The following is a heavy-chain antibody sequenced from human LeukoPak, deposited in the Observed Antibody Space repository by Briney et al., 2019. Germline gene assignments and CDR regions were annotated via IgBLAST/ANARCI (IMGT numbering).Heavy chain of an antibody. CDR3: ARLPIMAYYYMDV. CDR1: GYSISSGYY. Sequence: SETLSLTCAVSGYSISSGYYWGWIRQPPGKGLEWIGSIYHSGSTYYNPSLKSRVTISVDTSKNQFSLKLSSVTAADTTVYYCARLPIMAYYYMDVWGKGTTVTVSS. CDR2: IYHSGST. J-gene: IGHJ6*03. V-gene: IGHV4-38-2*01. D-gene: IGHD3-16*01.